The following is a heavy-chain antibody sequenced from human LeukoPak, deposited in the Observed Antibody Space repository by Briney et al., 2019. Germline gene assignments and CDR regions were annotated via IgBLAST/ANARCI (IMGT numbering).Heavy chain of an antibody. J-gene: IGHJ5*02. CDR1: GFTFSTYG. V-gene: IGHV3-30*03. CDR3: ARSSRWELLGWFDP. CDR2: ISYDGKNI. D-gene: IGHD1-26*01. Sequence: GGSLRLSCAASGFTFSTYGMHWVRQAPGKGLEWVAVISYDGKNIFYADSVKGRVSISRDNSKNTLYLQMNSLRADDTAVYYCARSSRWELLGWFDPWGQGTLVTVSS.